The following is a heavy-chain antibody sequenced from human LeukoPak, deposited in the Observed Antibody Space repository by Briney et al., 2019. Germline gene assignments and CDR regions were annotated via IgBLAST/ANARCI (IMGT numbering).Heavy chain of an antibody. CDR2: INHSGST. Sequence: SETLSLTCAVYGRSFSGYYWSWIRQPPGKGLEWIGEINHSGSTNYNPSLKSRVTISVDTSKNQFSLKLSSVTAADTAVYYCARERHSGSLLRPPLDYWGQGTLVTVSS. CDR3: ARERHSGSLLRPPLDY. CDR1: GRSFSGYY. J-gene: IGHJ4*02. D-gene: IGHD1-26*01. V-gene: IGHV4-34*01.